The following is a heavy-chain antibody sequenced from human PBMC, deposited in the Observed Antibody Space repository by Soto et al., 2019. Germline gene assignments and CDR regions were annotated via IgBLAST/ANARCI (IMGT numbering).Heavy chain of an antibody. CDR2: ISSSGDAI. D-gene: IGHD6-13*01. J-gene: IGHJ6*02. V-gene: IGHV3-48*02. CDR1: GFIFSDYT. Sequence: EVQLVESGGDLVQPGGSLRLSCAASGFIFSDYTMTWVRQAPGWGLEFVSHISSSGDAIFYAESVQGRFTVSRDNAKNSLYLQMNSLRDDDTAVYFCARDHGGSTWFVGVYYFFGMDVWGQGTAVTVSS. CDR3: ARDHGGSTWFVGVYYFFGMDV.